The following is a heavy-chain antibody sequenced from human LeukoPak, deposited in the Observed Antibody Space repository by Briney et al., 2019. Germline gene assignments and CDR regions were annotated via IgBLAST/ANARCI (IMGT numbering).Heavy chain of an antibody. CDR2: IYYSGST. Sequence: SEALSLTCTVSGGSISSSSYYWGWIRQPPGKGLEWIGSIYYSGSTYYNPSLKSRVTISVDTSKNQFSMKLSSVTAADTAVYYCARHRSTTVTTGLDYWGQGTLVTVSS. CDR3: ARHRSTTVTTGLDY. V-gene: IGHV4-39*01. D-gene: IGHD4-17*01. J-gene: IGHJ4*02. CDR1: GGSISSSSYY.